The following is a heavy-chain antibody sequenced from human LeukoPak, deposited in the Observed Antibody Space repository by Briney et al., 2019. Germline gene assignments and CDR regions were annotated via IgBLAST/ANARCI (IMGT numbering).Heavy chain of an antibody. CDR2: MNPNTGNT. J-gene: IGHJ6*03. D-gene: IGHD2-21*02. CDR3: ARGLKAYCGGDCYSYYYYYMDV. V-gene: IGHV1-8*01. Sequence: ASVKVSFKASGYTFTSYDINWVRQAAGQGLEWLGWMNPNTGNTGYVQKLWGRVTMTRNTSINTAYLELNSLGAEDTAVYYCARGLKAYCGGDCYSYYYYYMDVWGKGTTVTVSS. CDR1: GYTFTSYD.